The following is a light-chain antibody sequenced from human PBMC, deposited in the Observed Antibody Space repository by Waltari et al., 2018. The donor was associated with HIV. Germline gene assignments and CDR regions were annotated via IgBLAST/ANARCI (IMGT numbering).Light chain of an antibody. CDR1: SAGYD. J-gene: IGLJ2*01. CDR3: QSYDSSLSSSV. CDR2: GNS. Sequence: QSDLTQPPSVSGAPGPRVTISSSGVSAGYDVHWYQQLPGTAPKLLIYGNSNRPSGVPDRFSGSKSGPLASLAITGLQAEDEADYYCQSYDSSLSSSVFGGGTRLTVL. V-gene: IGLV1-40*01.